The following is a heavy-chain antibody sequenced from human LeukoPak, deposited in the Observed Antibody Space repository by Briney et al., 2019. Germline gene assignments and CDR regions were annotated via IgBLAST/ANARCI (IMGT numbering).Heavy chain of an antibody. J-gene: IGHJ5*02. D-gene: IGHD6-13*01. V-gene: IGHV4-30-2*01. CDR3: AREGIAAAENWFDP. Sequence: SETLSLTCAVSGGSISSGGYSWSWIRQPPGKGLEWIGYIYHSGSTYYNPSLKSRVTISVDRSKNQFSLKLSSVTAADTAVYYCAREGIAAAENWFDPWGQGTLVTVSS. CDR2: IYHSGST. CDR1: GGSISSGGYS.